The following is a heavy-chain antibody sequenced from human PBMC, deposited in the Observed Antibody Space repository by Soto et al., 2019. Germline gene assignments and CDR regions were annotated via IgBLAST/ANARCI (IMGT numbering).Heavy chain of an antibody. CDR2: IYYSGST. CDR3: ASFFYFDRGGYYRERKYSFDY. V-gene: IGHV4-31*03. Sequence: SETLSLTCTVSGGSISSFGYYWSWTRQHPGKGLEWIGYIYYSGSTYYNPSLKSRVTISVDTSKNQFSLKLSSVTAADTAVYYCASFFYFDRGGYYRERKYSFDYGGQGTLAT. D-gene: IGHD3-22*01. CDR1: GGSISSFGYY. J-gene: IGHJ4*02.